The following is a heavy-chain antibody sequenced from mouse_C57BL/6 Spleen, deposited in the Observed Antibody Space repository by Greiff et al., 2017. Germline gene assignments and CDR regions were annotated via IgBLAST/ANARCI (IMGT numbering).Heavy chain of an antibody. CDR2: IYPSDSET. Sequence: QVQLQQPGAELVRPGSSVKLSCKASGYTFTSYWMDWVKQRPGQGLEWIGNIYPSDSETHYNQKFKDKATLTVDKSSSTAYMQLSSLTSEDSAVYYGARGLTETDYWGQGTTLTVSS. CDR3: ARGLTETDY. V-gene: IGHV1-61*01. J-gene: IGHJ2*01. CDR1: GYTFTSYW. D-gene: IGHD4-1*01.